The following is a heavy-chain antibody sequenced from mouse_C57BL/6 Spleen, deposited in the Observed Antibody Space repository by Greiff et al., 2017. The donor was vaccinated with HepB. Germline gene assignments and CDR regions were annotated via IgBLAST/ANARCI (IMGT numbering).Heavy chain of an antibody. D-gene: IGHD2-4*01. J-gene: IGHJ4*01. CDR3: ARGDYDVRDYAMDY. CDR1: GYTFTSYW. V-gene: IGHV1-64*01. CDR2: IHPNSGST. Sequence: VQLQQPGAELVKPGASVKLSCKASGYTFTSYWMHWVKQRPGQGLEWIGMIHPNSGSTNYNEKFKSKATLTVDKSSSTAYMQLSSLTSEDSAVYYCARGDYDVRDYAMDYWGQGTSVTVSS.